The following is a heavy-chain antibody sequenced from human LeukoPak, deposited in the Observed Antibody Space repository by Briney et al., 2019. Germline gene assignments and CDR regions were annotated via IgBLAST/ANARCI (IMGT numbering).Heavy chain of an antibody. Sequence: GRSLRLSCAASGFTFSSYAMPWVRQAPGKGLEWVAVISYDGSNKYYADSVKGRFTISRDNSKNTLYLQMNSLRAEDTAVYYCGGYATSGWFDPWGQGTLVTVSS. CDR3: GGYATSGWFDP. V-gene: IGHV3-30-3*01. D-gene: IGHD2-8*01. CDR1: GFTFSSYA. J-gene: IGHJ5*02. CDR2: ISYDGSNK.